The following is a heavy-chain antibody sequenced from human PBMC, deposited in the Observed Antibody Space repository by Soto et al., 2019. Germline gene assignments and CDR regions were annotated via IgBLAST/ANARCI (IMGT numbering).Heavy chain of an antibody. CDR1: GYTFTSYD. Sequence: QVQLVQSGAEVKKPGASVKVSCKASGYTFTSYDINWVRQATGQGLEWRGWMNCDSGNTWFAPNFQGRVSMTRDSSSNTAYMELSSLRSDDTAIYYCARGEAFDPWGQGTLVTVSS. CDR2: MNCDSGNT. V-gene: IGHV1-8*01. CDR3: ARGEAFDP. J-gene: IGHJ5*02.